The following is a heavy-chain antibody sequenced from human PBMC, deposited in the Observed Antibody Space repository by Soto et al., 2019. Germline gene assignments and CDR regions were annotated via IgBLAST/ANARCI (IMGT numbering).Heavy chain of an antibody. Sequence: PSETLSLTCAVSGGSISSGGYYWSWIRQPPGKGLEWIGEINHSGSTNYNPSLKSRVTISVDTSKNQFSLKLSSVTAADTAVYYCARDLDGCLGYWGQGTLVTVSS. D-gene: IGHD2-8*01. CDR1: GGSISSGGYY. V-gene: IGHV4-34*01. J-gene: IGHJ4*02. CDR2: INHSGST. CDR3: ARDLDGCLGY.